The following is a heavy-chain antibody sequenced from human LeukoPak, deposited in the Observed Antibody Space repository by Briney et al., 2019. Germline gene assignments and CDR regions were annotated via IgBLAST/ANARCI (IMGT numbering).Heavy chain of an antibody. CDR1: GFIFGNYA. CDR3: AKGLWGAYYYGMDV. J-gene: IGHJ6*02. D-gene: IGHD3-16*01. CDR2: IGGSGVTI. V-gene: IGHV3-23*01. Sequence: QAGGSLRLSCAASGFIFGNYAMSWVRQAPGKGLEWVSVIGGSGVTIDYADSVMGRFTISRDNSKNTLYLQLDSLRAEDTAVYFCAKGLWGAYYYGMDVWGQGTTVTVSS.